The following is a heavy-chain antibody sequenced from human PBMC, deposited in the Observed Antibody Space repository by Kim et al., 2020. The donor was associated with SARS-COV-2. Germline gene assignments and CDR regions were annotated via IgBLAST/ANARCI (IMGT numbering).Heavy chain of an antibody. CDR3: ARCPGATYSSGWYNYYYY. D-gene: IGHD6-19*01. CDR2: IHSSGNT. CDR1: GGSISSYY. Sequence: SETLSLTCSVSGGSISSYYWSWIRQPPGKGLEWIGYIHSSGNTNYNPSLKSRVTISVDTSKNQFSLKLSSVNAADTAAYYCARCPGATYSSGWYNYYYY. V-gene: IGHV4-59*01. J-gene: IGHJ6*03.